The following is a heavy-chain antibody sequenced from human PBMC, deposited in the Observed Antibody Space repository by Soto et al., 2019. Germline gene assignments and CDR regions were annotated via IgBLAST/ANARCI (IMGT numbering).Heavy chain of an antibody. Sequence: QVHLVQSGAEVKKPGSSVKVSCKASGGTFSNHAINWVRQAPGRGLEWMGRIIPIFTTTNYAQKFQGRVTITADEPTITAYRELSSLKHDDTAVYYCAREVAADGTFREDVFDIWGQGTLVTVSS. J-gene: IGHJ3*02. V-gene: IGHV1-69*12. CDR2: IIPIFTTT. D-gene: IGHD6-13*01. CDR1: GGTFSNHA. CDR3: AREVAADGTFREDVFDI.